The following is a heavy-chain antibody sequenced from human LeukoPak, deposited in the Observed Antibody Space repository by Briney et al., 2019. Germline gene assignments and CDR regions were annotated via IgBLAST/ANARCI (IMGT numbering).Heavy chain of an antibody. Sequence: GGSLRLSCAASGFTVSSNDMSWVRQAPGKGLEWVSVIYSGGSTYYADSVKGRFTISRDNSKNTLYLQMNSLRAEDTAVYYCARGYYDSSPHAFDIWGQGTMVTVSS. J-gene: IGHJ3*02. CDR1: GFTVSSND. D-gene: IGHD3-22*01. CDR3: ARGYYDSSPHAFDI. CDR2: IYSGGST. V-gene: IGHV3-66*01.